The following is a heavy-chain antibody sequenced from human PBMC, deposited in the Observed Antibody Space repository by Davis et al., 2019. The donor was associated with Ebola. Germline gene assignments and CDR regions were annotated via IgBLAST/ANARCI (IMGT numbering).Heavy chain of an antibody. CDR2: IKSKTDGGTT. D-gene: IGHD4-17*01. V-gene: IGHV3-15*01. CDR1: GFTFSNAW. CDR3: CAGDPPY. J-gene: IGHJ4*02. Sequence: GASLKISCAASGFTFSNAWMSWVRQAPGKGLEWVGHIKSKTDGGTTDYAAPVKGRFTISRDDSKNTLYLQMNSLKTEDTAVYYCCAGDPPYWGQGTLVTVSS.